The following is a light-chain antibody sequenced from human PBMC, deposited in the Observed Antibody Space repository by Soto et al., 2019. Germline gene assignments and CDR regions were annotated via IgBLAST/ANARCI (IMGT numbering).Light chain of an antibody. V-gene: IGKV1-5*01. CDR2: HAS. CDR3: QQYDNYPLT. Sequence: DIQITQSPSTLPASVGDSGTITCRASQSISNWLAWYQQKPGTAPKILIYHASSLESGAPSRFRGSGSGTECTLTISRLQPDDFETYYCQQYDNYPLTFGGGTKVDIK. J-gene: IGKJ4*01. CDR1: QSISNW.